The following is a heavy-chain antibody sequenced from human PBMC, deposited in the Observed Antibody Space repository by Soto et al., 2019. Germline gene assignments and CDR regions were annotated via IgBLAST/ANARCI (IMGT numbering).Heavy chain of an antibody. CDR2: IWYDGSNK. CDR1: GFTFSSYG. V-gene: IGHV3-33*01. CDR3: ARENYGMDV. J-gene: IGHJ6*02. Sequence: VQLVESGGGVVQPGRSLRLSFAASGFTFSSYGMHWVRQAPGKGLEWVAVIWYDGSNKYYADSVKGRFTNSEDNSKNTLYLQMNSLIDEDTAVYYCARENYGMDVWGQGTTVTVSS.